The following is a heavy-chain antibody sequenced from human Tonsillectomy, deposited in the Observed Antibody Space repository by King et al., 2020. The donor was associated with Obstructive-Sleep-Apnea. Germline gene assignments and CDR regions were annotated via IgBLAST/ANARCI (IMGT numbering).Heavy chain of an antibody. Sequence: VQLVESGGGVVQPGRSLRLSCVASGFTFSGYAMDWVRQAPGKGLEWVAVISYDGNTKYYADSVKGRFTISRDNSKKTLYLQMNSLRADDTAVYFCAKDPGRLCIAPAVDYYYGMDVWGHGTTVSVPS. CDR3: AKDPGRLCIAPAVDYYYGMDV. D-gene: IGHD6-13*01. V-gene: IGHV3-30*04. CDR1: GFTFSGYA. CDR2: ISYDGNTK. J-gene: IGHJ6*02.